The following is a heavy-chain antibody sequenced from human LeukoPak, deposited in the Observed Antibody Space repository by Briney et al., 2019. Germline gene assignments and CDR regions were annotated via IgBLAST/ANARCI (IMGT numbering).Heavy chain of an antibody. CDR1: GFTVSSNY. V-gene: IGHV3-53*01. J-gene: IGHJ5*02. CDR3: ARDLSSSWYLGGFDP. D-gene: IGHD6-13*01. Sequence: GGSLRLSCAASGFTVSSNYMSWVRQAPGKGLEWVSVIYSGGSTYYADSVKGRFTISRDNSKNTLYLQMNSLRAEDTAVYYCARDLSSSWYLGGFDPWGQGTLVTVSS. CDR2: IYSGGST.